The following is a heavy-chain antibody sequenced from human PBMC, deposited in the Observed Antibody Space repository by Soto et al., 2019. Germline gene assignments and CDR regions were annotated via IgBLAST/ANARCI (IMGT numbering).Heavy chain of an antibody. J-gene: IGHJ4*02. CDR3: ARGRAGGYTYGLDS. CDR1: GVFVSSGNYY. CDR2: LYYSGNT. V-gene: IGHV4-61*01. Sequence: PSETLSLTCTVSGVFVSSGNYYWTWIRQPPGKGLEWIGYLYYSGNTNYNPSLKSRVSISVDTSKNQFSLRLNSVTAADTAVYYCARGRAGGYTYGLDSWGQGTLVTVSS. D-gene: IGHD5-18*01.